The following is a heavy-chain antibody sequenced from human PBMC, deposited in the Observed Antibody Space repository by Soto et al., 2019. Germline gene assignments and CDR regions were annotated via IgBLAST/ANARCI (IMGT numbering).Heavy chain of an antibody. V-gene: IGHV3-30*18. J-gene: IGHJ6*02. CDR1: GFTFSSYG. CDR3: AKDQIPFRGYYGMDV. D-gene: IGHD3-10*01. CDR2: ISYDGSNK. Sequence: GGSLRLSCAASGFTFSSYGMHWVRQAPGKGLEWVAVISYDGSNKYYADSVKGRFTISRDNSKNTLYLQMNSLRAEDTAVYYCAKDQIPFRGYYGMDVWGQGTTVTVSS.